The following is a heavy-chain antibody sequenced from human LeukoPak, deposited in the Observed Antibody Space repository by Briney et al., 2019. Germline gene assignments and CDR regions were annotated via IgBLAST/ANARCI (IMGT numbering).Heavy chain of an antibody. J-gene: IGHJ4*02. CDR3: ARTQGRWYIYFDY. D-gene: IGHD6-13*01. CDR2: ISSSSSTI. Sequence: PGGSLRLSCAASGFTFSSYSMNWVRQAPGKGLEWVSSISSSSSTIYYADSVKGRFTISRDNAKNSLYLQMNSLRAEDTAVYYCARTQGRWYIYFDYWGQGTLVTVSS. CDR1: GFTFSSYS. V-gene: IGHV3-48*04.